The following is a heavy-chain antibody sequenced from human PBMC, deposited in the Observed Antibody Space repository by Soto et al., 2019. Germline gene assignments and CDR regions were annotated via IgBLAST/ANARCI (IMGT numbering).Heavy chain of an antibody. CDR1: GFTFSSYG. CDR2: IWYDGSNK. V-gene: IGHV3-33*01. D-gene: IGHD2-2*01. CDR3: ARDLKRRVVPAADFDY. Sequence: GGSLRLSCAASGFTFSSYGMHWVRQAPGKGLEWVAVIWYDGSNKYYADSVKGRFTISRDNSKNTLYLQMNSLRAEDTAVYYCARDLKRRVVPAADFDYWGQGTLDTVSS. J-gene: IGHJ4*02.